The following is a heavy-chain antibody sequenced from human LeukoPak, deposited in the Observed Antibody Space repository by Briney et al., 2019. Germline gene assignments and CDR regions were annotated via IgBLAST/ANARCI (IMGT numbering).Heavy chain of an antibody. CDR1: GFTFSSYA. CDR3: ARDRWQWLGLGRSMDV. J-gene: IGHJ6*02. Sequence: QPGGFLRLSCAASGFTFSSYAMHWVRQAPGKGLEWVAVISYDGSNKYYADSVKGRFTISRDNSKNTLYLQMNSLRAEDTAVYYCARDRWQWLGLGRSMDVWGQGTTVTVSS. CDR2: ISYDGSNK. V-gene: IGHV3-30*04. D-gene: IGHD6-19*01.